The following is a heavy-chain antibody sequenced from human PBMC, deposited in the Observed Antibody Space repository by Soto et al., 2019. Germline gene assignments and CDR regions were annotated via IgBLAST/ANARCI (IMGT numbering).Heavy chain of an antibody. Sequence: GESLKISCKGSGYSFTSYWIGWVRQMPGRGLEWMGIIYPGDSDTRYSPSFQGQVTISADKSISTAYLQWSSLKASDTTMYYCARATGTTNYYYYGMDVWGQGTTVTVSS. CDR3: ARATGTTNYYYYGMDV. CDR2: IYPGDSDT. D-gene: IGHD1-7*01. J-gene: IGHJ6*02. CDR1: GYSFTSYW. V-gene: IGHV5-51*01.